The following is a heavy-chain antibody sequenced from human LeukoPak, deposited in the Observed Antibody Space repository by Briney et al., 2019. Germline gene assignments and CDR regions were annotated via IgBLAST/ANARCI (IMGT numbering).Heavy chain of an antibody. CDR3: ARDGGRDGYNQDYAFDI. Sequence: GGSLRLSCAASGFTFSSYWMSWVRQAPGKGLEWVANIKQDGSEKYCVDSVKGRFTISRDNAKNSLYLQMNSLRAEDTAVYYCARDGGRDGYNQDYAFDIWGQGTMITVSS. V-gene: IGHV3-7*01. J-gene: IGHJ3*02. CDR2: IKQDGSEK. D-gene: IGHD5-24*01. CDR1: GFTFSSYW.